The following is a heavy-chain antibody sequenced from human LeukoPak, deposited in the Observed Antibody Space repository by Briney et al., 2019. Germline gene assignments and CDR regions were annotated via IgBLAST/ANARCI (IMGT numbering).Heavy chain of an antibody. Sequence: ASVKVSCTASGYTFTTYGISWVRQAPGQGLECMGWISAYNGNTNYAQKFQGRVTMTTDTSTSTAYMELRSLRSDDTAVYYCARDRGDSRGHYFRYWGQGTLVTVSS. CDR1: GYTFTTYG. CDR3: ARDRGDSRGHYFRY. V-gene: IGHV1-18*01. J-gene: IGHJ4*02. D-gene: IGHD3-22*01. CDR2: ISAYNGNT.